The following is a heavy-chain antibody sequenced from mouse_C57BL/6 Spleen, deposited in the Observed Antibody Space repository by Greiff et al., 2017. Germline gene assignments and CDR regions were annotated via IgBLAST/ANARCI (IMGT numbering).Heavy chain of an antibody. CDR1: GYTFTDYY. CDR3: ARGVYYGSSWFAY. CDR2: LNPNNGGT. J-gene: IGHJ3*01. D-gene: IGHD1-1*01. V-gene: IGHV1-26*01. Sequence: VQLQQSGPELVKPGASVKISCKASGYTFTDYYMNWVKQSHGKSLEWIGDLNPNNGGTSYNQKFKGKATLTVDKSSSTAYMELRSLTSEDSAVYYCARGVYYGSSWFAYWGQGTLVTVSA.